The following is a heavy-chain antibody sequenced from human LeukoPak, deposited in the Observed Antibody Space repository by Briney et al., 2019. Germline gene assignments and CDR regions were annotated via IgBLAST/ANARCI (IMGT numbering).Heavy chain of an antibody. CDR2: INHSGSA. CDR1: GGSFSGYY. J-gene: IGHJ4*02. Sequence: SETLSLTCAVYGGSFSGYYWSWIRQPPGKGLEWIGEINHSGSANYNPSLKSRVTISVDTSKNQFSLKLSSVTAADTAVYYCARRSVGARRPAGFDYWGQGTLVTVSS. CDR3: ARRSVGARRPAGFDY. D-gene: IGHD1-26*01. V-gene: IGHV4-34*01.